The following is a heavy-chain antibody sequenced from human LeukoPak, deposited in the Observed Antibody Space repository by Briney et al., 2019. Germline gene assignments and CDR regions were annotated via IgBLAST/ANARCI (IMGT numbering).Heavy chain of an antibody. CDR1: GFTFSSYA. Sequence: PGGSLRLSCAASGFTFSSYAMSWVRQAPGKGLEWVSAISGSGGSTYYADSVKGRFTISRDNSKNTLYLQMNSLRAEDTAVYYCAKWDSSSSRAGYSSNWGQGTLVTVSS. J-gene: IGHJ4*02. CDR2: ISGSGGST. D-gene: IGHD6-6*01. CDR3: AKWDSSSSRAGYSSN. V-gene: IGHV3-23*01.